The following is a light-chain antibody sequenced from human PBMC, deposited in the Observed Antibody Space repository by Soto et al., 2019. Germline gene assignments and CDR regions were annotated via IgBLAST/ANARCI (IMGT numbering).Light chain of an antibody. CDR3: QQYCSSIT. CDR2: GTS. Sequence: EVVLTQSPGTLSLSPGERATLSCRASQSVPRSYLAWYQQKPGQAPRLLIYGTSSRATGIPDRFSGSGSGTDFTLTISRLEPEDFAVCYCQQYCSSITFGQGTRLEIK. J-gene: IGKJ5*01. V-gene: IGKV3-20*01. CDR1: QSVPRSY.